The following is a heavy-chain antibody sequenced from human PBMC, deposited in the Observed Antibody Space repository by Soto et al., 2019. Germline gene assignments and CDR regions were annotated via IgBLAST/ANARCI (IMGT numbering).Heavy chain of an antibody. D-gene: IGHD2-15*01. J-gene: IGHJ4*02. CDR2: ISSYNDDK. V-gene: IGHV1-18*01. Sequence: ASVKVSCKTTGYTFSSFGVSWVRQAPGHGLEWVGWISSYNDDKKYAQKFQGRVTITKDTSTNTAYMELRSLTSDDTGVYYCARDLLRETWQTNYLDLWGQGTTVTVYS. CDR3: ARDLLRETWQTNYLDL. CDR1: GYTFSSFG.